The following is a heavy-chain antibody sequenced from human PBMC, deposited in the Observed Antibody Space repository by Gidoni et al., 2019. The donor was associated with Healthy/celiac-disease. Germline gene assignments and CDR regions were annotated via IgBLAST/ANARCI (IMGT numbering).Heavy chain of an antibody. CDR1: GFTFSSSC. J-gene: IGHJ4*02. CDR2: IWYDGSNK. CDR3: AREGPIHDTMIRREYIDY. D-gene: IGHD3-16*01. Sequence: QVQLAESGGGVVQPGRSLRLACAASGFTFSSSCMHWVRQAPGKGLEGVEVIWYDGSNKYYADSVKGRFTISRDNSKNTLYLKMNSLRAEDTAVYYCAREGPIHDTMIRREYIDYWGQGTLVTVSS. V-gene: IGHV3-33*01.